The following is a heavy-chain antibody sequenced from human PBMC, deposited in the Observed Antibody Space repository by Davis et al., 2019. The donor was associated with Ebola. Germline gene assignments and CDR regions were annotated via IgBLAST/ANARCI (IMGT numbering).Heavy chain of an antibody. J-gene: IGHJ2*01. V-gene: IGHV3-73*01. CDR3: TRVLRFLEWSSGDWYFDL. CDR2: IRSKANSYAT. CDR1: GFTFSSYA. Sequence: GESLKISCAASGFTFSSYAMHWVRQASGKGLEWVGRIRSKANSYATAYAASVKGRFTISRDDSKNTAYLQMNSLKTEDTAVYYCTRVLRFLEWSSGDWYFDLWGRDTLVTVSS. D-gene: IGHD3-3*01.